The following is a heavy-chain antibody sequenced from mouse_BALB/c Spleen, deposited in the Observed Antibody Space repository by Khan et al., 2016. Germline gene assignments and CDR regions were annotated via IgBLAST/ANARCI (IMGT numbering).Heavy chain of an antibody. V-gene: IGHV14-4*02. Sequence: VQLQQPGAELVRSGASVKLSCTASGFYIKDYYMHWVKQRPEQGLEWIGWIDPENGDTDYAPKFQGKATMTADPSSNPAYLQLSSLTSEDTAVYYSHACDYNALDYLGQGTLVTVAS. CDR3: HACDYNALDY. CDR1: GFYIKDYY. J-gene: IGHJ4*01. CDR2: IDPENGDT.